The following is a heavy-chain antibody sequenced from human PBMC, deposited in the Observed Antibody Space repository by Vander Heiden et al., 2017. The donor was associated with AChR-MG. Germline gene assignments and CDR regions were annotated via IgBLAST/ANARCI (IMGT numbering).Heavy chain of an antibody. CDR1: GFTFSGFG. V-gene: IGHV3-30*18. J-gene: IGHJ4*02. CDR2: ISYDGSNK. D-gene: IGHD6-19*01. Sequence: QVQLVESGGGVVQPGRSLRLSCAASGFTFSGFGMHWVRQAPGKGMEWVAVISYDGSNKYYADSLKGRFTISRDNSKNTLYLQMNSLRAEDTAVYYCAKDNEFIAVAGLFDYWGQGTLVTVSS. CDR3: AKDNEFIAVAGLFDY.